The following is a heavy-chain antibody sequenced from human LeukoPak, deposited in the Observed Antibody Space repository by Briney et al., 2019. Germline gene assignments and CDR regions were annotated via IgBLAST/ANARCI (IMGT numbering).Heavy chain of an antibody. D-gene: IGHD6-19*01. CDR1: GYTFTGYY. CDR3: ARSAVAGELDY. Sequence: ASVTVSCKASGYTFTGYYMQWVRQAPGQGLEWMGRINPNSGGTNYAQKFQGRVTMTRDTSISTVYMELRRLGSDDTAVYYCARSAVAGELDYWGQGTLVTVSP. V-gene: IGHV1-2*06. CDR2: INPNSGGT. J-gene: IGHJ4*02.